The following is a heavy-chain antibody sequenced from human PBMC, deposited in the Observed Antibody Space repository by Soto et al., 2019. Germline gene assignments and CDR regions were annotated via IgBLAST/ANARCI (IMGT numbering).Heavy chain of an antibody. J-gene: IGHJ4*02. Sequence: AGGSLRLSCAASGFTFDDYAMHWVRQAPGKGLEWVSGISWNSGSIGYADSVKGRFTISRDNAKNSLYLQMNSLRAEDTALYYCAKVYNYYGSGSYYNYFDYWGQGTLVTVSS. V-gene: IGHV3-9*01. CDR1: GFTFDDYA. D-gene: IGHD3-10*01. CDR3: AKVYNYYGSGSYYNYFDY. CDR2: ISWNSGSI.